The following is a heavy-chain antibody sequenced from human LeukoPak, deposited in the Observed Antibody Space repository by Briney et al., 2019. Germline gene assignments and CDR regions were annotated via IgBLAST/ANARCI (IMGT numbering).Heavy chain of an antibody. CDR2: IYTSGST. CDR3: AREGPSIAAAGAFDY. D-gene: IGHD6-13*01. J-gene: IGHJ4*02. Sequence: SETLSLTCTVSGGSISSYYWSWIRQPAGKGLEWIGRIYTSGSTNYNPSLKSRVTMSVDTSKNQFSLKLSSVTAADTAVYYCAREGPSIAAAGAFDYWGQGTLVTVSS. CDR1: GGSISSYY. V-gene: IGHV4-4*07.